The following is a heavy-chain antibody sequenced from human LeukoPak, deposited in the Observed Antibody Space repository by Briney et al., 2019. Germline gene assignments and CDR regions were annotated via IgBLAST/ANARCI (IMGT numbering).Heavy chain of an antibody. J-gene: IGHJ4*02. CDR2: VSYDGINK. CDR1: GFTFSDFA. Sequence: GRSLRLSCAASGFTFSDFAMHWVRQAPGKGLEGVAVVSYDGINKYYADSVRGRVSISRDNSKNTLYLQMNSLRPEDTAVYFCRGTYYDSSAFFDLWGRGTLVTVSS. D-gene: IGHD3-22*01. V-gene: IGHV3-30*04. CDR3: RGTYYDSSAFFDL.